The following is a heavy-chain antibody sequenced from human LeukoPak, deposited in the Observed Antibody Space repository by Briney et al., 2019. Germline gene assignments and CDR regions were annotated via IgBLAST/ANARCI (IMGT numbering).Heavy chain of an antibody. CDR3: ARHIFGSGWYLDD. J-gene: IGHJ4*02. V-gene: IGHV5-51*01. Sequence: GESLKISCKASGYSFTTYWIGWVRQMPGKGLAWMGIIYPGDSDTKYSPSFQGQVTISADKSISTAYLQWSSLKASDTAMYYCARHIFGSGWYLDDWAQGTLVTVCS. CDR1: GYSFTTYW. CDR2: IYPGDSDT. D-gene: IGHD6-19*01.